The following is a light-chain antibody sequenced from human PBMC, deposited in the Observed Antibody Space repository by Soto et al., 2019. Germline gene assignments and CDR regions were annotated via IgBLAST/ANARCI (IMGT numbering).Light chain of an antibody. CDR1: QRISSMY. V-gene: IGKV3-20*01. CDR3: QQYGSLLRT. J-gene: IGKJ1*01. Sequence: IMLTQSPGTLSLSPGERATLSCRASQRISSMYLAWYQQKPGRAPRLIIYGASRRATGIPERFSGSESGTDFTLTISRLEPEDFAVYYCQQYGSLLRTFGQGTKVDIK. CDR2: GAS.